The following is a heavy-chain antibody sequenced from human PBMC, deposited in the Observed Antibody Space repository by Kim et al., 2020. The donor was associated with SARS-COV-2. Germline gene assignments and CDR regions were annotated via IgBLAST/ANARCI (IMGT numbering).Heavy chain of an antibody. CDR1: GGTFSSYA. J-gene: IGHJ6*02. D-gene: IGHD2-15*01. V-gene: IGHV1-69*13. CDR3: ARHIVVVVAAVLYYYYGMDV. Sequence: SVKVSCKASGGTFSSYAISWVRQAPGQGLEWMGGIIPIFGTANYAQKFQGRVTITADESTSTAYMELSSLRSEDTAVYYCARHIVVVVAAVLYYYYGMDVWGQGTTVTVSS. CDR2: IIPIFGTA.